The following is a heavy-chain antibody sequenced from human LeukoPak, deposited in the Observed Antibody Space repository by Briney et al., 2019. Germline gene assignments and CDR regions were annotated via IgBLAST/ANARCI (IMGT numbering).Heavy chain of an antibody. V-gene: IGHV3-74*01. CDR3: ASGDYYFDY. D-gene: IGHD3-3*01. CDR2: INSDGSST. J-gene: IGHJ4*02. Sequence: GGSQRLSCAASGFTFSSYWMHWVRQAPGKGLVWVLRINSDGSSTSYADSVKGRFTISRDNAKNTLYLQMNSLRAEDTAVYYCASGDYYFDYWGQGTLVTVSS. CDR1: GFTFSSYW.